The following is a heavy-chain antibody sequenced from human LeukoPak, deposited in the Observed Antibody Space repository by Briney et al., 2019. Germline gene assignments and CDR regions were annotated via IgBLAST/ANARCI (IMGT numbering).Heavy chain of an antibody. D-gene: IGHD2-2*01. CDR2: IYHSGHT. CDR3: ARGPFGVVVPAGYGMDV. CDR1: GASVSSDY. Sequence: SETLSLTCTVSGASVSSDYWSWIRQSPGKGLEWIGYIYHSGHTMSNPSLKSRVSLSLDTSNNQFSLKLSSVTAADTAVYYCARGPFGVVVPAGYGMDVWGQGTTVTVSS. J-gene: IGHJ6*02. V-gene: IGHV4-59*08.